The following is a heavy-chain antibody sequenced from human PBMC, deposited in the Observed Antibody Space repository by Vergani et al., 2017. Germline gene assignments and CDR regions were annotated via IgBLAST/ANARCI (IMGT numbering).Heavy chain of an antibody. CDR3: AKAGAVAALSPFDY. CDR1: GFTFSSYG. CDR2: IWYDGSNK. V-gene: IGHV3-33*06. Sequence: QVQLVESGGGVVQPGRSLRLSCAASGFTFSSYGMHWVRQAPGKGLEWVAVIWYDGSNKYYADSVKGRFTISRDNSKNTLYLQMNSLRAEDTAVYYCAKAGAVAALSPFDYWGQGTLVTVSS. D-gene: IGHD6-19*01. J-gene: IGHJ4*02.